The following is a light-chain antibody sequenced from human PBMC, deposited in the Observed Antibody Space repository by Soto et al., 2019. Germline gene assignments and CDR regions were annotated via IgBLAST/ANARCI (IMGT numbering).Light chain of an antibody. V-gene: IGKV3-11*01. CDR2: DVS. Sequence: IVLTQSPSTLSLSPGERATLSCRAIQNLSNYLAWFQQTPGQAPRLLIYDVSNRATGIPVRFSGGGSGTDFTLTISSLEPEDFAVYYCQQRSTWPLTFGPGTKVDIK. CDR3: QQRSTWPLT. CDR1: QNLSNY. J-gene: IGKJ3*01.